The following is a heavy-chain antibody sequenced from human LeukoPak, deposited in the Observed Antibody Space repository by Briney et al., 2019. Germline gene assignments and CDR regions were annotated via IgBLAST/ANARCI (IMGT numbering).Heavy chain of an antibody. Sequence: PGGSLRLSCAASGFTFSDYYMSWIRQTPGRGLEWISHISPTDQAIYYADSVRGRFTISRDNSKNTLYLQMNSLRAEDTAVYYCARGGGSGSYWDYFDYWGQGTLVTVSS. CDR2: ISPTDQAI. V-gene: IGHV3-11*04. CDR1: GFTFSDYY. D-gene: IGHD3-10*01. J-gene: IGHJ4*02. CDR3: ARGGGSGSYWDYFDY.